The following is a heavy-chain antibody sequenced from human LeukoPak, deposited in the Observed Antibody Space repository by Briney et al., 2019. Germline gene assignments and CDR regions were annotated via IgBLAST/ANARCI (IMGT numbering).Heavy chain of an antibody. D-gene: IGHD6-25*01. CDR1: GYTFTGYY. V-gene: IGHV1-2*02. Sequence: ASVKVSCKASGYTFTGYYMHWVRQAPGQGLEWMGWINPNSGGTNYAQKFQGRVTMTRDTSISTAYMELGRLRSDDTAVYYCARLRGSSAAGGYWGQGTLVTVSS. CDR3: ARLRGSSAAGGY. J-gene: IGHJ4*02. CDR2: INPNSGGT.